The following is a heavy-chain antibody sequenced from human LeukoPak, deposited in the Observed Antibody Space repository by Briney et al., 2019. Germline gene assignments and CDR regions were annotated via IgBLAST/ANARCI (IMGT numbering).Heavy chain of an antibody. V-gene: IGHV4-31*03. J-gene: IGHJ4*02. CDR3: ARNRDGYNSFDY. CDR1: GGSINNGGYY. Sequence: SETLSLTCTVSGGSINNGGYYWSWIRQHPGKGLEWIGYIYYSGSSYYNPSLRSRVTISVDTSKNHFSLKLSSVAAADTAVYYCARNRDGYNSFDYWGQGTLVTVSS. D-gene: IGHD5-24*01. CDR2: IYYSGSS.